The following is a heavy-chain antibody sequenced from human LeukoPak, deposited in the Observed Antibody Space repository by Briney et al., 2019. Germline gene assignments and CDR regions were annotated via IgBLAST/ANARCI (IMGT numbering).Heavy chain of an antibody. J-gene: IGHJ3*02. V-gene: IGHV4-61*02. CDR1: GGSISSGSYY. CDR2: IYTSGST. D-gene: IGHD2-2*01. CDR3: ARAPDCSSTSCYRDAFDI. Sequence: ASETLSLTCTVSGGSISSGSYYWSWIRQPAGKGLEWIGRIYTSGSTNYNPSLKSRVTISVDTSKNQFSLKLSSVTAADTAVYYCARAPDCSSTSCYRDAFDIWGQGTMVTVSS.